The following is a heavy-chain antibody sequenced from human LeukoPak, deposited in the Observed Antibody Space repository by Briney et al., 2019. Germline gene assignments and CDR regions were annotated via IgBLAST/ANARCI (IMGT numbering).Heavy chain of an antibody. CDR2: IYWDDDK. D-gene: IGHD4-11*01. V-gene: IGHV2-5*02. CDR1: GFSLSTSGVG. J-gene: IGHJ4*02. CDR3: AHRPAVTVTARDYFDY. Sequence: KESGPTLVKPTQTLTLTCTFSGFSLSTSGVGVGWIRQPPGKALEWLALIYWDDDKRYSPSLKSRLTITQDTSKHQVVLKMTNMDPVDIATYYCAHRPAVTVTARDYFDYWGQGALGTVSS.